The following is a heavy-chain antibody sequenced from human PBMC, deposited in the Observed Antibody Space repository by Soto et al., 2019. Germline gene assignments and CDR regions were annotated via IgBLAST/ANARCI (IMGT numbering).Heavy chain of an antibody. CDR1: GFLFSSYG. J-gene: IGHJ3*02. Sequence: PGGSLRLSCAASGFLFSSYGLHWVRQAPGKGLEWVAIVSYDGSDSYYADSVKGRFTVSRDNSKNTLYLQMNSLRTEDTAVYYCATYGIYDFWSGYLHRDAFDIWGRGTMVT. CDR3: ATYGIYDFWSGYLHRDAFDI. V-gene: IGHV3-30*03. D-gene: IGHD3-3*01. CDR2: VSYDGSDS.